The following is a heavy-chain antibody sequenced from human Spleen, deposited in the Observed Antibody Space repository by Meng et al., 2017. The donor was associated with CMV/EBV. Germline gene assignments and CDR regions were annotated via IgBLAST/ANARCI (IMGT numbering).Heavy chain of an antibody. J-gene: IGHJ4*02. V-gene: IGHV3-13*01. D-gene: IGHD1-1*01. CDR2: IGTAGDT. CDR3: AKTDSREGGFDS. Sequence: GGSLRLSCAASGFTFSSYDMHWVRQATGKGLEWVSAIGTAGDTYYPGSVKGRFTISRDNAKNSLYLQMNSLRAEDTAVYYCAKTDSREGGFDSWGQGTLVTVSS. CDR1: GFTFSSYD.